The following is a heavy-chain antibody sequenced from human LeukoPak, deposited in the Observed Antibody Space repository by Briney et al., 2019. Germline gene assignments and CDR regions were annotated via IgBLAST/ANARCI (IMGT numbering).Heavy chain of an antibody. Sequence: GGSLRLPCAVSGLAFAGNHISGVTEAPGKGLEWASLIKSDGTTEYADSVKGRFTISRYNAKNSLYLQMNSLRAEETAVYYCARWDGSGSYLGVVSAHWGEGTLVTVSS. CDR3: ARWDGSGSYLGVVSAH. D-gene: IGHD3-10*01. CDR1: GLAFAGNH. CDR2: IKSDGTT. J-gene: IGHJ1*01. V-gene: IGHV3-66*01.